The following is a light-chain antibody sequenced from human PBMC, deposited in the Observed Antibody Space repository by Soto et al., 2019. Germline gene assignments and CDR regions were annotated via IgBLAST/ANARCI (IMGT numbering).Light chain of an antibody. CDR2: AAS. CDR1: QGIANW. V-gene: IGKV1-12*01. J-gene: IGKJ2*01. CDR3: QHTNTFPYS. Sequence: DIEMTQSPSSVSASVGDRVTITCRASQGIANWLAWYQQKGGKAPKLLIFAASSMQSGVPSRFLGSGSRTHFALTIASLQREYFTTYYFQHTNTFPYSFRQGTKVEIK.